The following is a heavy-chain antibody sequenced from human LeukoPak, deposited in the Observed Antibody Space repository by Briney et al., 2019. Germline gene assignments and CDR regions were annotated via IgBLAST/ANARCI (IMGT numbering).Heavy chain of an antibody. J-gene: IGHJ4*01. D-gene: IGHD6-13*01. CDR1: GFTFSDYW. CDR3: TRLGIITAAGTVDY. V-gene: IGHV3-11*01. Sequence: KPGGSLRLSCAASGFTFSDYWMSWFRQDPGKGLEWVAYISSISGTTKYYADSVKGQFTISRDNAKNSLYLQMNSLRAEDTAVYYCTRLGIITAAGTVDYWGQGALVTVSS. CDR2: ISSISGTTK.